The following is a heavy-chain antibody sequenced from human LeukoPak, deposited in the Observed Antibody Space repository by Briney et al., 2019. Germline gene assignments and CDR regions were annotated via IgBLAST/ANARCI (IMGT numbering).Heavy chain of an antibody. Sequence: ASVKVSCKASGYTFTGYYMHWVRQAPGQGLEWMGWINPNSGGTNYAQKFQGRVTMTRDTSISTAYMELSRLRSDDTAVYYCARNFYFDSSGYYHYWGQGTLVTGFS. V-gene: IGHV1-2*02. CDR2: INPNSGGT. CDR1: GYTFTGYY. D-gene: IGHD3-22*01. CDR3: ARNFYFDSSGYYHY. J-gene: IGHJ4*02.